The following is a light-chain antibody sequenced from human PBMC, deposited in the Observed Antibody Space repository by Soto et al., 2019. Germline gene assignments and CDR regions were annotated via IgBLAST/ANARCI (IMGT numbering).Light chain of an antibody. Sequence: DIQLTQSPSILSASVGARVTITCRASQGISTYLAWYQQKPGKAPKLLIYAASTMQSGLPSRFSGRASAEEFTLISSSLQDEDFTTYCRQQLRSYLITFGGGTRLEIK. CDR2: AAS. V-gene: IGKV1-9*01. CDR1: QGISTY. J-gene: IGKJ5*01. CDR3: QQLRSYLIT.